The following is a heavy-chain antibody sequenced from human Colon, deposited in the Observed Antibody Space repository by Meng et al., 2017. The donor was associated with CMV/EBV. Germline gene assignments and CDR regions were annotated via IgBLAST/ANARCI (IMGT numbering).Heavy chain of an antibody. V-gene: IGHV4-4*07. D-gene: IGHD3-10*01. CDR1: GASITSYY. J-gene: IGHJ4*02. Sequence: QGHLRGPGPGLVKPSVTLSLTCTVSGASITSYYWSWIRQPAGKGLEWIGRVYISGNTNYNPSLKSRVTMSIDTSKNQLSLNIRSVTAADTAVYYCARDSNLSGLAYWGQGTLVTVSS. CDR3: ARDSNLSGLAY. CDR2: VYISGNT.